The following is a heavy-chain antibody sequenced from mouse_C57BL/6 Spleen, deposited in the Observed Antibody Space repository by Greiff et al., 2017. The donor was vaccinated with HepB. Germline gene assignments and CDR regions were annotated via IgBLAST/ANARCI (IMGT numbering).Heavy chain of an antibody. J-gene: IGHJ2*01. CDR1: GFTFSDYG. CDR2: ISSGSSTI. V-gene: IGHV5-17*01. CDR3: ARSLRYFDY. Sequence: EVKLVESGGGLVKPGGSLKLSCAASGFTFSDYGMHWVRQAPEKGLEWVAYISSGSSTIYYADTVKGRFTISRDNAKNTLFLQMTSLRSEDTAMYYCARSLRYFDYWGQGTTLTVSS. D-gene: IGHD1-1*01.